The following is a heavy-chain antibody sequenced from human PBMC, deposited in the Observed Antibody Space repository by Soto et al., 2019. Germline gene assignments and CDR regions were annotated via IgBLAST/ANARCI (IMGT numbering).Heavy chain of an antibody. J-gene: IGHJ5*02. V-gene: IGHV1-69*13. CDR3: ARAAIHGSSWYFWFDP. D-gene: IGHD6-13*01. CDR2: IIPIFGTT. CDR1: GGTFSSHA. Sequence: GASVKVSFKTSGGTFSSHAINWVRQAPGQGLEWMGGIIPIFGTTNYAQKFKGRVTISADESTSTAYMGLSSLRSEDAAVYYCARAAIHGSSWYFWFDPWGQGTLVTVSS.